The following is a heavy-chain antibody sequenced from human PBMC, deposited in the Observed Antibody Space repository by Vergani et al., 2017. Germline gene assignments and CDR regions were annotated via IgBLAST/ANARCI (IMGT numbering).Heavy chain of an antibody. D-gene: IGHD6-6*01. V-gene: IGHV3-23*01. J-gene: IGHJ6*02. CDR2: MSGSGGST. CDR1: GFTFSSYA. Sequence: EVQLLESGGGLVQPGGSLRLSCAASGFTFSSYAMSWVRQAPGKGLEWVSAMSGSGGSTYYADSVKGRLTISRDNSKNTLYLQMNSLRAEDTAVYYCAKSSSSGFGYGMDVWGQGTTVTVSS. CDR3: AKSSSSGFGYGMDV.